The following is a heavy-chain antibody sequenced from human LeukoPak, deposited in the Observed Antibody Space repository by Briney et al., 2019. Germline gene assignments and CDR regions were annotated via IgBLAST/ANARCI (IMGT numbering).Heavy chain of an antibody. D-gene: IGHD6-13*01. CDR1: GFTFSDHY. CDR2: IRNKANSYTT. V-gene: IGHV3-72*01. CDR3: SRVYSSSWSGSYFDY. Sequence: PGGSLRLSCAASGFTFSDHYMDWVRQAPGKGLEWVGRIRNKANSYTTQYAASVKGRFTISRDDSKNSLYLEMNSLKTEDTAVYYCSRVYSSSWSGSYFDYWGQGTLVTVSS. J-gene: IGHJ4*02.